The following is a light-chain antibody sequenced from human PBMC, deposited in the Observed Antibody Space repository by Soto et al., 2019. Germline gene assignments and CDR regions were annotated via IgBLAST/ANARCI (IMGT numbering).Light chain of an antibody. CDR2: NVN. J-gene: IGLJ2*01. V-gene: IGLV2-14*03. Sequence: QSVLTQPASVSGFPGQSITVSCSGTSSDVGTYNYVSWFLQHPGKAPKLIIYNVNTRPSGVSNRFSGSKSGNAASLTISGLQAEDEADYYCNSYSSSNTRVVFGGGTKLTVL. CDR3: NSYSSSNTRVV. CDR1: SSDVGTYNY.